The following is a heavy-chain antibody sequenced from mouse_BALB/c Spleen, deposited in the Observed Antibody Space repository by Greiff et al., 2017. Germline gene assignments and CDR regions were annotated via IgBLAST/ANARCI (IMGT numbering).Heavy chain of an antibody. CDR2: ILPGSGST. V-gene: IGHV1-9*01. Sequence: VQLVESGAELMKPGASVKISCKATGYTFSSYWIEWVKQRPGHGLEWIGEILPGSGSTNYNEKFKGKATFTADTSSNTAYMQLSSLTSEDSAVYYWARRGVYGGSFEYWGQGTTLTVSS. CDR3: ARRGVYGGSFEY. J-gene: IGHJ2*01. D-gene: IGHD1-1*02. CDR1: GYTFSSYW.